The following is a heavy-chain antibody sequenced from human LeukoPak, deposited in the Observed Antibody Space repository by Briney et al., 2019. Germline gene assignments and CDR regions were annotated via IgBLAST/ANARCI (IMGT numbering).Heavy chain of an antibody. Sequence: GGSLRLSCAASGFTLNSYTMNWVRQLPGKGLEWVSSISSSSSYIYYADSVKGRFTISRDNSKNTLYLQMNSLRAEDTAVYYCAKEQSSDSSSWYADNWFDPWGQGTLVTVSS. D-gene: IGHD6-13*01. CDR1: GFTLNSYT. CDR3: AKEQSSDSSSWYADNWFDP. CDR2: ISSSSSYI. V-gene: IGHV3-23*01. J-gene: IGHJ5*02.